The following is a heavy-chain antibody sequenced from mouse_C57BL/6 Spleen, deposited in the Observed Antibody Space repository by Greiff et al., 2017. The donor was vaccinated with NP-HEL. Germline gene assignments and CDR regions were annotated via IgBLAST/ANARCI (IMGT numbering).Heavy chain of an antibody. D-gene: IGHD3-3*01. CDR1: GFSFNTYA. CDR3: VRWGRRDAMDY. Sequence: EVMLVESGGGLVQPKGSLKLSCAASGFSFNTYAMNWVRQAPGKGLEWVARIRSKSNNYATYYADSVKDRFTISRDDSESMLYLQMNNLKTEDTAMYYCVRWGRRDAMDYWGQGTSVTVSS. CDR2: IRSKSNNYAT. V-gene: IGHV10-1*01. J-gene: IGHJ4*01.